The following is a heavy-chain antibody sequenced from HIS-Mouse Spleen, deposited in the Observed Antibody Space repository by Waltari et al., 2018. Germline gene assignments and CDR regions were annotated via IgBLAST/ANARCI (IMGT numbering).Heavy chain of an antibody. Sequence: EVQLLESGGGLVQPGGSLRLSCAASGFTFSSNAISWFRQAPGKGLEWVSAISGSGGSTYYADSVKGRFTISRDNSKNTLYLQMNSLRAEDTAVYYCAKDAAARSAEYFQHWGQGTLVTVSS. CDR3: AKDAAARSAEYFQH. CDR2: ISGSGGST. V-gene: IGHV3-23*01. D-gene: IGHD6-6*01. J-gene: IGHJ1*01. CDR1: GFTFSSNA.